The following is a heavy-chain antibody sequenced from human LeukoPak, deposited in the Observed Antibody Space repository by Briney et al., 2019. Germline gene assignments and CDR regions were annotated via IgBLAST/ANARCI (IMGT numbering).Heavy chain of an antibody. D-gene: IGHD3-3*02. CDR3: AKALGFVLDH. Sequence: GGSLRLSCAASGFTFSNAWMSWVRQAPGKGLEWVGRIKSKTDGGTTDYAAPVKGRFTISRDDSKNTLYLQMNSLRAEDTAVYYCAKALGFVLDHWGQGTLVTVSS. V-gene: IGHV3-15*01. J-gene: IGHJ1*01. CDR2: IKSKTDGGTT. CDR1: GFTFSNAW.